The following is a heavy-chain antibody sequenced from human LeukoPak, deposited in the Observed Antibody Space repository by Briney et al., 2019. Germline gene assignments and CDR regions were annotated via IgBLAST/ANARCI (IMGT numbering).Heavy chain of an antibody. CDR2: ISSSGSTI. Sequence: GGSLRLSCAAAGFTFSDYDMSWIRQAPGKGLEWVSYISSSGSTIYYADSVKGRFTISRDNAKNSLYLQMNSLRAEDTAVYYCARSPHSSGWYVLGFDYWGQGTLVTVSS. CDR3: ARSPHSSGWYVLGFDY. D-gene: IGHD6-19*01. J-gene: IGHJ4*02. CDR1: GFTFSDYD. V-gene: IGHV3-11*01.